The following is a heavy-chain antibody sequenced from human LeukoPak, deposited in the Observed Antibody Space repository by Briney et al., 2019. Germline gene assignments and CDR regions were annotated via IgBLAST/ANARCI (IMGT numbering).Heavy chain of an antibody. CDR1: GGSISSSSYY. CDR3: ARHRYGDNTFDY. V-gene: IGHV4-39*01. Sequence: PSETLSLTCTVSGGSISSSSYYWGWIRQPPGKGLEWIGSIYYSGSTYYNPSLKSRVTISVDTSKNQFSLKLSSVTAADTAVYYCARHRYGDNTFDYWGQGTLVTVSS. CDR2: IYYSGST. D-gene: IGHD4-17*01. J-gene: IGHJ4*02.